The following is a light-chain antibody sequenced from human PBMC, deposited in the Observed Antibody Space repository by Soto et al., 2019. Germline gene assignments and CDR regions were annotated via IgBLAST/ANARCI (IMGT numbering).Light chain of an antibody. V-gene: IGLV2-8*01. Sequence: QSALTQPPSASGSPGQSVTISCTGTSSDVGGYNNVSWYQQHPGKAPKLMIYEVSKRPSGVPDRVSGSKSGNTASLTVSGLQAEDEADYYCSSYAGSNNLVFGGGTKLTVL. CDR2: EVS. J-gene: IGLJ2*01. CDR3: SSYAGSNNLV. CDR1: SSDVGGYNN.